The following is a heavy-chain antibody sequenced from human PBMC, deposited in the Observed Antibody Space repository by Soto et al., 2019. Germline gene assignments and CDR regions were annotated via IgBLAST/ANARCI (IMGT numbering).Heavy chain of an antibody. CDR3: ARANPTKYYDYVWGDYRRGGMDV. D-gene: IGHD3-16*02. V-gene: IGHV1-69*06. CDR2: ILPLSGTT. CDR1: GGTFSAYA. Sequence: QLQLVQSGAEVKKPGSSVKVSCKASGGTFSAYAISWVRQAPGQGLEWMGGILPLSGTTNYTQRFQGRVTIRADKSTSTADMELSSLRSEDTAVYYCARANPTKYYDYVWGDYRRGGMDVWGQGTTVTVSS. J-gene: IGHJ6*02.